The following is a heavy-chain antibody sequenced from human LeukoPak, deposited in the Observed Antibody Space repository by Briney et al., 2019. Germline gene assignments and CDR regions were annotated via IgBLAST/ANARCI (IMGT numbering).Heavy chain of an antibody. D-gene: IGHD3-10*01. CDR1: GFTFSSYS. CDR3: ASSSGTDIDFDY. Sequence: GGSLRLSCAASGFTFSSYSMNWVRQAPGKGLEWVSSTSSSSSYIYYADSVKGRFTISRDNAKNSLYLQMNSLRAEDTAVYYCASSSGTDIDFDYWGQGTLVTVSS. V-gene: IGHV3-21*01. J-gene: IGHJ4*02. CDR2: TSSSSSYI.